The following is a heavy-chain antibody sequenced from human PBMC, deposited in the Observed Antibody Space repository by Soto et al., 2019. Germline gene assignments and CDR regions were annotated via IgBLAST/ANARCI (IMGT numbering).Heavy chain of an antibody. CDR3: ARWSDDSSGYSHNWYYDL. CDR2: ISAYNGNT. V-gene: IGHV1-18*01. D-gene: IGHD3-22*01. Sequence: QVQLVQSGAEVKKPGSSVKVSCKASGYTFTSYGIIWVRQAPGQGLEWVGWISAYNGNTNYARKLQGRVTMTTETSTSTGYMELRSLRSDDTAVYYCARWSDDSSGYSHNWYYDLWGRGTLVTVS. CDR1: GYTFTSYG. J-gene: IGHJ2*01.